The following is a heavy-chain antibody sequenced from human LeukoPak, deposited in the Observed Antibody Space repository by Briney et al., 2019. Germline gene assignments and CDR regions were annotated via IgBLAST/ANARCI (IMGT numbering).Heavy chain of an antibody. J-gene: IGHJ4*02. D-gene: IGHD6-13*01. V-gene: IGHV3-43*02. CDR1: GFTFDDYA. CDR3: RKDIGQQPPAYFDY. CDR2: ISGDGGST. Sequence: GGSLRLSCAASGFTFDDYAMHWVRQAPGKGLEWVSLISGDGGSTYYADSVKGRFTISRDNSKNSLYLQMNRLRTEDTALYYSRKDIGQQPPAYFDYWGQGTLVTDSS.